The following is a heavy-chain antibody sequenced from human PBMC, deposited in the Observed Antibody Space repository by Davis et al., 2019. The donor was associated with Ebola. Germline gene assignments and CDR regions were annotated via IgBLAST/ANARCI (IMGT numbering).Heavy chain of an antibody. V-gene: IGHV3-9*01. J-gene: IGHJ4*02. D-gene: IGHD3-10*01. Sequence: SLKISCAASGFTFDDYAMHWVRQAPGKGLEWVSGISWNSGSIGYADSVKGRFTISRDNSKNTLYLQMNSLRAEDTAVYYCARALSYYGSELESYWGQGTLVTVSS. CDR1: GFTFDDYA. CDR3: ARALSYYGSELESY. CDR2: ISWNSGSI.